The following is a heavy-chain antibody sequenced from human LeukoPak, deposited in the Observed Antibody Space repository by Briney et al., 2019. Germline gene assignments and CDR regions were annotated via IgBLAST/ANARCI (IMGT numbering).Heavy chain of an antibody. CDR1: GYTFTSYG. D-gene: IGHD3-10*01. V-gene: IGHV1-18*01. J-gene: IGHJ4*02. CDR2: ISAYNGNT. CDR3: ARGGGVNYYGSGLFDY. Sequence: ASVKVSCKASGYTFTSYGTSWVRQAPGQGLEWMGWISAYNGNTNYAQKLQGRVTMTTDTSTSTAYMELRSLRSDDTAVYYCARGGGVNYYGSGLFDYWGQGTLVTVSS.